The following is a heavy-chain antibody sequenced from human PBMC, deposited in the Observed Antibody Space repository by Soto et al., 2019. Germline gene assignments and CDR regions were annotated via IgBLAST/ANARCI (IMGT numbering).Heavy chain of an antibody. CDR2: INSDASHT. Sequence: EVQLVESGGGLVQPGGSLRLSCAASGFTFSTYWMHWIRQVPGKGLEWVSRINSDASHTYYADSVKGRFTISRDNANNNLHLEMNSLRAEDTAVYYCVRAGHFITTSSYGNWFDPWGQGTLVTVSS. D-gene: IGHD2-2*01. CDR1: GFTFSTYW. CDR3: VRAGHFITTSSYGNWFDP. V-gene: IGHV3-74*01. J-gene: IGHJ5*02.